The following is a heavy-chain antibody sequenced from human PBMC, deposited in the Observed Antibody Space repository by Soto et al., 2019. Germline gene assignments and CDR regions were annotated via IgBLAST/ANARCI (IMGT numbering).Heavy chain of an antibody. D-gene: IGHD2-2*01. CDR1: GGTFSSYT. CDR2: IIPILGIA. V-gene: IGHV1-69*02. J-gene: IGHJ4*01. Sequence: ASVKVSCKASGGTFSSYTISWVRQAPGQGLEWMGRIIPILGIANYAQKFQGRVTITADKSTSTAYMELSSLRSEDTAVYYCARGSGYCSSTSCYPHWGQEPWSPSPQ. CDR3: ARGSGYCSSTSCYPH.